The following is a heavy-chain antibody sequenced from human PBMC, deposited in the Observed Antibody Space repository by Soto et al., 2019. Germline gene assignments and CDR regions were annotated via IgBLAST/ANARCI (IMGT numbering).Heavy chain of an antibody. Sequence: PSETLSLTCTVSGGSISSSSYYWGWIRQPPGKGLEWIGSIYYSGSTYYNPSLKSRVTISVDTSKNQFSLKLSSVTAAGTAVYYCARWGAQLASFDYWGQGTLVTVSS. CDR3: ARWGAQLASFDY. V-gene: IGHV4-39*01. D-gene: IGHD6-6*01. J-gene: IGHJ4*02. CDR1: GGSISSSSYY. CDR2: IYYSGST.